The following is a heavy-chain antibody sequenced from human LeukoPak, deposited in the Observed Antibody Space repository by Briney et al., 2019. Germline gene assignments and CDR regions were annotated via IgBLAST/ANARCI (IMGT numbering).Heavy chain of an antibody. Sequence: GGSLRLSCAASGFTFSSYELNWVRQAPGKGLEWVSYISDTGSTIYYADSVKGRFTISRDNSKNTLSLQMNSLRAEDTAVYYCARGGKIALAGTRSPQYFQHWGQGTLVTVPS. CDR2: ISDTGSTI. CDR1: GFTFSSYE. CDR3: ARGGKIALAGTRSPQYFQH. D-gene: IGHD6-19*01. V-gene: IGHV3-48*03. J-gene: IGHJ1*01.